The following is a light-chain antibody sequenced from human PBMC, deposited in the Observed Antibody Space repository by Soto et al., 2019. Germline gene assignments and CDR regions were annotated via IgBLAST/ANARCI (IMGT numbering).Light chain of an antibody. CDR2: AAS. CDR3: QQLNSYPLT. V-gene: IGKV1-9*01. CDR1: QGISSY. J-gene: IGKJ5*01. Sequence: IQLTHSPSSLSASVGDIVTITCRASQGISSYLAWYQQKPGKAPKLLIYAASTLQSGVPSRFSVSGSGTDFTPTISSLQPEDFATYYCQQLNSYPLTFGQGTRLEI.